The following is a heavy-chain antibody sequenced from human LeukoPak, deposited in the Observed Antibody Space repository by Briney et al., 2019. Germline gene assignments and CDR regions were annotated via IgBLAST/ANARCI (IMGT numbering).Heavy chain of an antibody. J-gene: IGHJ4*02. CDR1: GYAFTGYY. V-gene: IGHV1-2*02. CDR3: ARSPHILTGENFDY. D-gene: IGHD3-9*01. CDR2: INPTSGGT. Sequence: ASVKVSCKASGYAFTGYYLHWVRQAPGQGLEWMGWINPTSGGTNYAQKFQDRVTMTRDTSISTAYMELSRLRSDDTAVYYCARSPHILTGENFDYWGQGTLVTVSS.